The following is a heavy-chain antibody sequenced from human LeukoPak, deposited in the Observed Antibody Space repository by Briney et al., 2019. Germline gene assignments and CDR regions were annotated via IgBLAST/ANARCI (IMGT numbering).Heavy chain of an antibody. CDR1: GYSFTRFH. CDR3: ARDRLGGTSSDAFDI. CDR2: INPISGGT. V-gene: IGHV1-2*02. J-gene: IGHJ3*02. D-gene: IGHD4-11*01. Sequence: GASVKVSCKASGYSFTRFHMHWVRQAPGQGLEWMGWINPISGGTDSAQKFQGRVTMTRDTSISTAFLELSSLRSDDTAVYYCARDRLGGTSSDAFDIWGQGTMVTVSS.